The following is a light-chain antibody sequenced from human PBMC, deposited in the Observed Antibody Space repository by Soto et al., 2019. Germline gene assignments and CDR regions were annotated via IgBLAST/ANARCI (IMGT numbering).Light chain of an antibody. CDR3: QQYNNWASIT. CDR1: QSVSSN. CDR2: GAS. Sequence: EIVLTQSPGTLSLSPGERATLSCRASQSVSSNLAWYQQKPGQAPRLLIYGASTRATGIPARISGSGSGTEFTLTINYLQSEDFAVYYCQQYNNWASITFGQGTRLEIK. J-gene: IGKJ5*01. V-gene: IGKV3-15*01.